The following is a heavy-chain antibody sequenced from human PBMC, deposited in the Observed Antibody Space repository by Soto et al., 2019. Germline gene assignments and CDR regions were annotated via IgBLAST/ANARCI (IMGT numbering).Heavy chain of an antibody. V-gene: IGHV4-39*01. CDR2: ISYSATT. J-gene: IGHJ3*01. D-gene: IGHD3-3*01. Sequence: QLQLHESGPGLVKPSETLSLTCNVSGDSMSSRRFSWGWFRHLPGKGLEWIGSISYSATTFYNPSLSSLVTMSVDTPKNQVSLKLRFVTAADTAVYYCARQDDFWSGYYIPGVSDVWGQGTMVTVSS. CDR3: ARQDDFWSGYYIPGVSDV. CDR1: GDSMSSRRFS.